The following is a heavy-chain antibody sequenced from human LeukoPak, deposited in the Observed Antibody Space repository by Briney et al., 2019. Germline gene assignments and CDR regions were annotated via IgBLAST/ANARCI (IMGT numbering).Heavy chain of an antibody. CDR2: ISYDGSNK. D-gene: IGHD3-3*02. J-gene: IGHJ3*02. CDR1: GFTFSGYA. Sequence: GGSLRLSCAASGFTFSGYAMHWVRQAPGKGLEWVAVISYDGSNKYYADSVKGRFTISRDNSKNTLYLQMNSLRAEDTAVYYCARDLGFLEPEDAFDIWGQGTMVTVSS. V-gene: IGHV3-30*01. CDR3: ARDLGFLEPEDAFDI.